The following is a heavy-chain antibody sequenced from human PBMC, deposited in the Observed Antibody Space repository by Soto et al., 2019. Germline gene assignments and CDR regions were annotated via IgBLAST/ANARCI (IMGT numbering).Heavy chain of an antibody. J-gene: IGHJ4*02. V-gene: IGHV1-3*01. Sequence: ASVKVSCKASGYTFTSYAMHWVRQAPGRRLEWMGWINAGNGNTKYSQKFQGRVTITRDESTSTAYMELSSLRSEDTAVYYCARDQDGWYFDYWGQGTLVTVSS. CDR2: INAGNGNT. CDR1: GYTFTSYA. CDR3: ARDQDGWYFDY.